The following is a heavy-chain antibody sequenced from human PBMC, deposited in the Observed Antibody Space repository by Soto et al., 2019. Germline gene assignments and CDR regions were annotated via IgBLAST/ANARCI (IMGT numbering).Heavy chain of an antibody. D-gene: IGHD3-10*01. CDR2: ISYDGSNK. J-gene: IGHJ6*02. CDR1: GFTFSSYG. CDR3: AKDRGLLWFGELSLMDV. Sequence: GGSLRLSCAASGFTFSSYGMHWVRQAPGKGLEWVAVISYDGSNKYYADSVKGRFTISRDNSKNTLYLQMNSLRAEDTAVYYCAKDRGLLWFGELSLMDVWGQGTTVTVSS. V-gene: IGHV3-30*18.